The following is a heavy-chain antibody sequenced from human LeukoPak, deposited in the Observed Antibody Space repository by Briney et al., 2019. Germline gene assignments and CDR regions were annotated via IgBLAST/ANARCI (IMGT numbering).Heavy chain of an antibody. V-gene: IGHV3-30-3*01. CDR2: ISYDGSSK. CDR3: AREFPNDTAMVRGFDY. CDR1: GFTFSSYA. J-gene: IGHJ4*02. Sequence: GGSLRLSCAASGFTFSSYAMHWVRQAPGKGLEWVAVISYDGSSKYYADSVKGRFTISRDNSKNTLYLQMNSLRAEDTAVYYCAREFPNDTAMVRGFDYWGQGTLVTVSS. D-gene: IGHD5-18*01.